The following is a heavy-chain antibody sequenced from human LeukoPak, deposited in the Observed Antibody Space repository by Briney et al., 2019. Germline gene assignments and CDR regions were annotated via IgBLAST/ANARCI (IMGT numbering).Heavy chain of an antibody. CDR3: AIQRLDGTDV. CDR2: IYYSGST. CDR1: VGSISSRSYY. Sequence: PSETLSLTCTVSVGSISSRSYYWGWIRQPPGKWLEWIGSIYYSGSTYYNASLKSRVTTSVDTSKNQISLKLTSVTAADTAVYYCAIQRLDGTDVWGQGITVTVSS. J-gene: IGHJ6*02. V-gene: IGHV4-39*01. D-gene: IGHD6-19*01.